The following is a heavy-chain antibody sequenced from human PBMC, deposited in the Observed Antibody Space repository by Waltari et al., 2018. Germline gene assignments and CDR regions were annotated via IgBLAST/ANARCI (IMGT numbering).Heavy chain of an antibody. CDR3: ARRRDFYDSSGYYYEAFDI. CDR2: IYDSGST. D-gene: IGHD3-22*01. CDR1: GGSISSSNYY. J-gene: IGHJ3*02. Sequence: QLQLQESGPGLVKPSETLSLTCTVSGGSISSSNYYWGRIRQPPGKGLEWIGSIYDSGSTYYKPSLKSRVTISVDTSKNQFSLRLRFVTAADTAVYYCARRRDFYDSSGYYYEAFDIWGQGTMVTVSS. V-gene: IGHV4-39*01.